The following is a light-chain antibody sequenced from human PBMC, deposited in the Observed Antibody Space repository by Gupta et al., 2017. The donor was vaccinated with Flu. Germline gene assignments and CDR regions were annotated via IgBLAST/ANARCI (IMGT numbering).Light chain of an antibody. CDR2: KAS. Sequence: IQMTPSPSTLSASVGDRVTITCRASQSIRSWLAWYQQKPGKVPKLLIYKASTLHSGVPSRFSGSGSGTEFTLTISSLQADDVATYYCQQEKNFLCTFGQGTKVDI. CDR3: QQEKNFLCT. V-gene: IGKV1-5*03. J-gene: IGKJ2*02. CDR1: QSIRSW.